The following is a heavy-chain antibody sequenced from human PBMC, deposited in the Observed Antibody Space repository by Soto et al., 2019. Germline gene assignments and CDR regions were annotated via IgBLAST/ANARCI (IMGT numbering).Heavy chain of an antibody. CDR3: ASGGLLGYCSGGSCYSMYY. CDR2: INHSGST. Sequence: SETLSLTCAVYGGSFSGYYWSWIRQPPGKGLEWIGEINHSGSTNYNPSLKSRVTISVDTSKNQFSLNLSSVTAADTAVYYCASGGLLGYCSGGSCYSMYYWGQGTLVPVSS. D-gene: IGHD2-15*01. V-gene: IGHV4-34*01. J-gene: IGHJ4*02. CDR1: GGSFSGYY.